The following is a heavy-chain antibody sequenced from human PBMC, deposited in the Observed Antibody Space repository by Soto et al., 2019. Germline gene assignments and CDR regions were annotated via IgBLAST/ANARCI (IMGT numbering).Heavy chain of an antibody. V-gene: IGHV3-7*01. CDR1: GFTFSSYW. CDR2: IKQDGSEK. CDR3: ARDRDIVATYYYYGMDV. J-gene: IGHJ6*02. Sequence: GGSLRLSCAASGFTFSSYWMSWVRQAPGKGLEWVANIKQDGSEKYYVDSVKGRFAISRDNAKNSLYLQMNSLRAEDTAVYYCARDRDIVATYYYYGMDVWGQGTTVTVSS. D-gene: IGHD5-12*01.